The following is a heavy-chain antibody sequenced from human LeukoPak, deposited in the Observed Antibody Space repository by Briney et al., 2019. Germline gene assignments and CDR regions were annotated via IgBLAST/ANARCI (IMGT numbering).Heavy chain of an antibody. CDR3: ARDWSSSLDY. CDR2: INLSDGNT. Sequence: ASVKVSCKASGYTFSSYYMVWVRQAPEQGLEWMGIINLSDGNTVHAQKFQGRLIMTRDASTSTAYMELSSLTSEDTAVYFCARDWSSSLDYWGQGSLVTVSS. D-gene: IGHD6-13*01. V-gene: IGHV1-46*01. CDR1: GYTFSSYY. J-gene: IGHJ4*02.